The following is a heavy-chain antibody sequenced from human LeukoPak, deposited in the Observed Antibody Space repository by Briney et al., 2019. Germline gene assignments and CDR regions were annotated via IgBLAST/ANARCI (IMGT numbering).Heavy chain of an antibody. Sequence: GGSLRLSCAASGFTVSSNYMSWVRQAPGKGLEWVSILYHGGSTYYADSVKGRFTISRDNSKNTLYLQMNSLRAEDTAVYYCARDYYDSSGYYSPFDYWGQGTLVTVSS. J-gene: IGHJ4*02. CDR2: LYHGGST. CDR3: ARDYYDSSGYYSPFDY. D-gene: IGHD3-22*01. CDR1: GFTVSSNY. V-gene: IGHV3-66*01.